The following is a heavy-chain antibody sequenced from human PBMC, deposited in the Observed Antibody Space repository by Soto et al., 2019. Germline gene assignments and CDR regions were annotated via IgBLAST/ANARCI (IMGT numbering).Heavy chain of an antibody. CDR1: RYSFTNYW. Sequence: EVQLVQSGAEVKKPGDSLKISCKGSRYSFTNYWIGWVRQMPGKGLEWMGILYAGDSDTRYSPSFQGQATISADKSISTAYLQWSSLKASDSGMYYCARTNYGSGTYAIDYWGQGTLVTVSS. CDR3: ARTNYGSGTYAIDY. D-gene: IGHD3-10*01. V-gene: IGHV5-51*03. CDR2: LYAGDSDT. J-gene: IGHJ4*02.